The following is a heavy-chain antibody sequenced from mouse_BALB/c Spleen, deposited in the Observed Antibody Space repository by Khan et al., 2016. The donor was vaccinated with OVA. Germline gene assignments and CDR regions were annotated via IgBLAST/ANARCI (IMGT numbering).Heavy chain of an antibody. Sequence: EVELVESGGDLVEPGGSLKLSCAASGFTFSTYGMSWVRQTPDKRLEWVATISTGGHYTYYPDSVRGRFTISRDNAKHTLDLQMTSLKSEESAMFYCARLAYYYDSEGFAYWGQGTLVTVSA. J-gene: IGHJ3*01. CDR3: ARLAYYYDSEGFAY. V-gene: IGHV5-6*01. D-gene: IGHD1-1*01. CDR2: ISTGGHYT. CDR1: GFTFSTYG.